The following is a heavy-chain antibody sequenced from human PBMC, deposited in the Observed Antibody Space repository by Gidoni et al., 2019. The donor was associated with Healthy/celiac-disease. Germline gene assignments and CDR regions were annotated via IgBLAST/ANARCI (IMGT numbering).Heavy chain of an antibody. J-gene: IGHJ4*02. V-gene: IGHV3-21*01. Sequence: EVQLVESGGGLVKPGGSLRLSCAASGFTFSRYSMNWVRQAPGTGLEGFSSISSSSSYIYYADSVKGRFTISRDNAKNSLYLQMNSLRAEDTAVYYCARGGCTNGVCYCLSDYWGQGTLVTVSS. CDR1: GFTFSRYS. CDR3: ARGGCTNGVCYCLSDY. CDR2: ISSSSSYI. D-gene: IGHD2-8*01.